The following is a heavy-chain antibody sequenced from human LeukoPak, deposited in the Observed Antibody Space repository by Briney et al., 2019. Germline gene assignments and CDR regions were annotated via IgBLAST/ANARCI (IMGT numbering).Heavy chain of an antibody. CDR1: GGSISSGGYY. CDR2: IYYSGST. CDR3: ARNYDILTGFDI. V-gene: IGHV4-30-4*01. J-gene: IGHJ3*02. Sequence: SQTLSLTCTVSGGSISSGGYYWSRIRQPPGKGLEWIGYIYYSGSTYYNPSLKSRVTISVDTSKNQFSLKLSSVTAADTAVYYCARNYDILTGFDIWGQGTMVTVSS. D-gene: IGHD3-9*01.